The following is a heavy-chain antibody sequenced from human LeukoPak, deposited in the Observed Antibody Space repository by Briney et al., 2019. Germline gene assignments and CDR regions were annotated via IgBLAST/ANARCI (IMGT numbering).Heavy chain of an antibody. CDR2: IYSGGST. D-gene: IGHD3-22*01. V-gene: IGHV3-53*01. Sequence: GGPLRLSCAASGFTVSSNYMSWVRQAPGKGLEWVSVIYSGGSTYYADSVKGRFTISRDNSKNTVYLQMNSLRAEDTAVYYCARDLNYDSAYWGQGTLVTVSS. CDR3: ARDLNYDSAY. J-gene: IGHJ4*02. CDR1: GFTVSSNY.